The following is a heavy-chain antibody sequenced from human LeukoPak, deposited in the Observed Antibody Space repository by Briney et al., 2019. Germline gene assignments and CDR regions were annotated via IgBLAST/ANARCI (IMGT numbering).Heavy chain of an antibody. CDR2: ISYDGSNK. J-gene: IGHJ4*02. D-gene: IGHD6-19*01. CDR1: GFTFSSYA. CDR3: AAMYSSGWYGYY. V-gene: IGHV3-30*04. Sequence: GGSLRLSCEASGFTFSSYAMHWVRQAPGKGLEWVAVISYDGSNKYYADSVKGRFTISRDNSKNTLYLQMNSLRAEDTAVYYCAAMYSSGWYGYYWGQGTLVTVSS.